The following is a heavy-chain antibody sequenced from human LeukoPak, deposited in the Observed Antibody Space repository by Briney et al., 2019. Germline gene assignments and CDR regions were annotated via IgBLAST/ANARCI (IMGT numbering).Heavy chain of an antibody. D-gene: IGHD3-10*01. V-gene: IGHV4-4*07. CDR2: IYTSGST. J-gene: IGHJ6*03. CDR3: ASLRGAYYIEG. CDR1: GGSISCYY. Sequence: PSETLSLTCTVSGGSISCYYWSWVRQPAGKGLEWIGRIYTSGSTNYNPSLKRRVTMSVDTSKNRFSLRLSPVTAADTANYFCASLRGAYYIEGSGKGATVTVSS.